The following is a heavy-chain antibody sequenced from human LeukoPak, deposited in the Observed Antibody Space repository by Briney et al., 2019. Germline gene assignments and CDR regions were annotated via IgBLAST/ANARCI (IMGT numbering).Heavy chain of an antibody. CDR2: IYYSGNS. CDR3: AEWEESENTFDI. CDR1: GGSINSYY. V-gene: IGHV4-59*01. Sequence: PSETLSLTCTVSGGSINSYYWNWIRQPPGKGLEWIGYIYYSGNSNYNPSLKSRVTMSVDTSKNQFSLKLSSVTAADTAVYYCAEWEESENTFDIWGQGTMVTVFS. J-gene: IGHJ3*02. D-gene: IGHD1-26*01.